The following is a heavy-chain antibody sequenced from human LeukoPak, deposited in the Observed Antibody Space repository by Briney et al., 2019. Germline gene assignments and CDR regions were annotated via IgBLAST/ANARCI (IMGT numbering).Heavy chain of an antibody. CDR2: IYHSGST. J-gene: IGHJ3*02. Sequence: SDPLSLTCAVCGRSISSSNWWSRVRQPPGKGLEWIGEIYHSGSTNYNPSLKSRVTISVDKSKNQFSLKLSSVTAADTAVYYCARGYSITIHAFDIWGQGTKVTVSS. CDR3: ARGYSITIHAFDI. D-gene: IGHD3-3*01. CDR1: GRSISSSNW. V-gene: IGHV4-4*02.